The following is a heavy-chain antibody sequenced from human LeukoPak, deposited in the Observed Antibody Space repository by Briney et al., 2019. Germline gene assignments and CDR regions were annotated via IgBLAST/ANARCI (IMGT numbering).Heavy chain of an antibody. Sequence: GGSLRLSCAASGFTFSSYGMHWVRQAPGKGLEWVAVISYDGSNKYYADSVKGRFTISRDNSKNTLYLQMNSLRAEDTAVYYCASLRGIVVVPAAIKYYWGQGTLVTVSS. CDR3: ASLRGIVVVPAAIKYY. J-gene: IGHJ4*02. CDR1: GFTFSSYG. V-gene: IGHV3-30*03. D-gene: IGHD2-2*01. CDR2: ISYDGSNK.